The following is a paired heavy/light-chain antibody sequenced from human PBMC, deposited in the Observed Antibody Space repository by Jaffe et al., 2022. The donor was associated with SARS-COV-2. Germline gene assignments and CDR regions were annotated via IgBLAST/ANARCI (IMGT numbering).Light chain of an antibody. Sequence: QSVLTQPPSASGTPGQRVTISCSGSRSNIGSNHVSWYQQLSGMAPKLLIYRNNQRPSGVPDRFSGSKSGTSASLAISGLRSEDEADYYCATWDDSLSGWVFGGGTKLTVL. CDR2: RNN. J-gene: IGLJ3*02. CDR3: ATWDDSLSGWV. V-gene: IGLV1-47*01. CDR1: RSNIGSNH.
Heavy chain of an antibody. J-gene: IGHJ3*02. CDR3: ARQAPNYCTGGSCNFGAFDI. CDR2: ISYSVST. V-gene: IGHV4-39*01. CDR1: GGSINSGSYY. D-gene: IGHD2-15*01. Sequence: QLQLQESGPGLVKPSETLSLTCTVSGGSINSGSYYWGWIRQPPGKGLEWIGTISYSVSTYYNPSLKSRVTISVDTSKNHFSLQLSSVTAADTTVYYCARQAPNYCTGGSCNFGAFDIWGQGTKVTVSS.